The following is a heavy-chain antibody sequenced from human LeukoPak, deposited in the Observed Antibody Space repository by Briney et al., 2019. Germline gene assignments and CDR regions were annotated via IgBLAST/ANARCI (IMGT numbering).Heavy chain of an antibody. D-gene: IGHD2-15*01. CDR1: GGSISSSSYY. J-gene: IGHJ4*02. V-gene: IGHV4-39*02. Sequence: SETLSLTCTVSGGSISSSSYYWGWIRQPPGKGLEWIGSIYYSGSTYYNPSLKSRVTISVDTSKNQFSLKLSSVTAADTAVYYCAREAGAYCSGGSCYSDYWGQGTLVTVSS. CDR3: AREAGAYCSGGSCYSDY. CDR2: IYYSGST.